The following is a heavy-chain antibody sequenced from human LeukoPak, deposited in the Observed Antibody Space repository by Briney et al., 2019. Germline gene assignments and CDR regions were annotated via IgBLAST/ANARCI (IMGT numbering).Heavy chain of an antibody. CDR2: INSDGSST. CDR3: ARDKGTTCIDN. D-gene: IGHD4-17*01. CDR1: GFTFSSYW. Sequence: PGGSLRLSCAASGFTFSSYWMHWVRQAPGKGLVWVSRINSDGSSTSYADSVKGRFTISRANAKNTLYLQMNSLRAEDTAVYYCARDKGTTCIDNWGQGALVTVSS. J-gene: IGHJ4*02. V-gene: IGHV3-74*01.